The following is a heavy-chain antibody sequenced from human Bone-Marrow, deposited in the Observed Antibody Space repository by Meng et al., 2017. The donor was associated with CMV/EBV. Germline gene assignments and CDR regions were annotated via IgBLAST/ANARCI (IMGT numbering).Heavy chain of an antibody. CDR2: ILYGGST. J-gene: IGHJ5*02. D-gene: IGHD3-16*01. CDR3: ARVWGGDNWFDP. CDR1: GFTFSRYW. V-gene: IGHV4-39*07. Sequence: GSLRLSCAASGFTFSRYWMSWVRQAPGKGLEWIGSILYGGSTFYNPSLKSRVSISIDVSKNQFSLSLSSVTAADTAVYYCARVWGGDNWFDPWGQGILVTVSS.